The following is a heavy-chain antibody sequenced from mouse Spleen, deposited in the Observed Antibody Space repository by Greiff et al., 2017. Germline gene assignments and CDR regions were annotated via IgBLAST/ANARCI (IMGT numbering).Heavy chain of an antibody. V-gene: IGHV14-4*01. CDR1: GFNIKDDY. CDR3: TTLTTVVATKAY. D-gene: IGHD1-1*01. CDR2: IDPENGDT. Sequence: EVKLMESGAELVRPGASVKLSCTASGFNIKDDYMHWVKQRPEQGLEWIGWIDPENGDTEYASKFQGKATITADTSSNTAYLQLSSLTSEDTAVYYCTTLTTVVATKAYWGQGTLVTVSA. J-gene: IGHJ3*01.